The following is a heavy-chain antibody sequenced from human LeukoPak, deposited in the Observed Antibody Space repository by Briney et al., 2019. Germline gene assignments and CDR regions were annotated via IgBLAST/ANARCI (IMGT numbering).Heavy chain of an antibody. Sequence: GGSLRLSCAASGFTFSSYWMHWVRQAPGKGLVWVSRINSDGSSTSYADSVKGRFTISRDNANNTLYLQMNSLRAEDTAVYYCATYRSAAGNPNNFDYWGQGTLVTVSS. V-gene: IGHV3-74*01. CDR2: INSDGSST. CDR3: ATYRSAAGNPNNFDY. CDR1: GFTFSSYW. J-gene: IGHJ4*02. D-gene: IGHD6-13*01.